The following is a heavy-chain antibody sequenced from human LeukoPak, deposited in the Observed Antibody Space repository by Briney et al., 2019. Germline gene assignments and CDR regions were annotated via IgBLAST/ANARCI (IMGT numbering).Heavy chain of an antibody. Sequence: SETLSLTCTVSGGSISSSSYYWGWIRQPPGKGLEWIGSIYYSGSTYYNPSLKSRVTISVDTSKNQFSLKLSSVTAADTAVYYCLSNILTGYSDFDYWGQGTLVTVSS. D-gene: IGHD3-9*01. J-gene: IGHJ4*02. CDR2: IYYSGST. V-gene: IGHV4-39*07. CDR3: LSNILTGYSDFDY. CDR1: GGSISSSSYY.